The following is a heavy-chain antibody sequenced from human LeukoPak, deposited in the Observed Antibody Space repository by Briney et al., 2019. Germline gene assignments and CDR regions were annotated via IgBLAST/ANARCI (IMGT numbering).Heavy chain of an antibody. V-gene: IGHV4-59*01. D-gene: IGHD1-26*01. Sequence: PSETLSLTYTVSGGSISSYYWSWIRQPPGKGLEWIGYIYYSGSTYYNPSLKSRVTISVDTSKNQFSLKLSSATAADTAVYYCARDGRISPYYGMDVWGQGTTVTVSS. CDR3: ARDGRISPYYGMDV. J-gene: IGHJ6*02. CDR1: GGSISSYY. CDR2: IYYSGST.